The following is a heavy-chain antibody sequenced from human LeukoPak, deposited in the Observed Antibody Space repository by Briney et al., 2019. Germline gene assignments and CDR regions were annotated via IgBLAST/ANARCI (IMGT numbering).Heavy chain of an antibody. CDR2: IIPNCGIK. V-gene: IGHV1-69*04. CDR1: GHTFSSYA. D-gene: IGHD3-22*01. Sequence: SVRVCCKASGHTFSSYAIKWVRQAPGQGLAWMGRIIPNCGIKTYGENFQGRVTVTADKSTSTAYMELSSLRSEDTAVYYCARTYYYDTSGYAHPFDIWGQGTMVTVSS. CDR3: ARTYYYDTSGYAHPFDI. J-gene: IGHJ3*02.